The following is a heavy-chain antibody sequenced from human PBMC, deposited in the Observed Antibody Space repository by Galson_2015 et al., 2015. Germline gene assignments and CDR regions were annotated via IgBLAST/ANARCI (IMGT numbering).Heavy chain of an antibody. CDR3: ARDEVGTGYYIY. J-gene: IGHJ4*02. CDR1: GYTFTSYG. V-gene: IGHV1-18*04. CDR2: ISAYNGNA. Sequence: SVKVSCKASGYTFTSYGISWVRQAPGQGLEWMGWISAYNGNANYAQKLQGRVTMTTDTSTSTAYMELRSLRSDDTAVYYCARDEVGTGYYIYWGQGTLVTVSS. D-gene: IGHD3/OR15-3a*01.